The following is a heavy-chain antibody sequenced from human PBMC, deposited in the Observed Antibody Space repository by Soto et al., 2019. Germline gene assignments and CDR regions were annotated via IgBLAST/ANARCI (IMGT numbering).Heavy chain of an antibody. CDR2: ISGSGGST. CDR3: AKDSNDYIWGSYRPNIDFDY. J-gene: IGHJ4*02. V-gene: IGHV3-23*01. Sequence: GSLRLSCAASGFTFSSYAMSWVRQAPGKGLEWVSAISGSGGSTYYADSVKGRFTISRDNSKNTLYLQMNSLRAEDTAVYYCAKDSNDYIWGSYRPNIDFDYWGQGTLVTVSS. D-gene: IGHD3-16*02. CDR1: GFTFSSYA.